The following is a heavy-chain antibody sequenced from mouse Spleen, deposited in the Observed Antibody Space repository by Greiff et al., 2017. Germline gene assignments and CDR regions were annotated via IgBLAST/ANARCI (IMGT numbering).Heavy chain of an antibody. V-gene: IGHV5-6*01. D-gene: IGHD4-1*01. CDR3: ARPLTGFFYFDY. CDR1: GFTFSSYG. Sequence: DVHLVESGGDLVKPGGSLKLSCAASGFTFSSYGMSWVRQTPDKRLEWVATISSGGSYTYYPDSVKGRFTISRDNAKNTLYLQMSSLKSEDTAMYYCARPLTGFFYFDYWGQGTTLTVSS. J-gene: IGHJ2*01. CDR2: ISSGGSYT.